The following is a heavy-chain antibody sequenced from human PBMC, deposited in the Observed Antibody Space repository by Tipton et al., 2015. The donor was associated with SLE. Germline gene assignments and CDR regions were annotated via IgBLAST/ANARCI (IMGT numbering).Heavy chain of an antibody. V-gene: IGHV4-39*07. CDR3: ARQYSSSGGSRFDP. Sequence: TLSLTCTVSGGTISSSNYYWGWIRQPPGKGLEWIGTIYYTGTSYYNTSLESRITMSADTSKNEISLKLSSVTAADTAVYYCARQYSSSGGSRFDPWGQGALVTVSS. CDR1: GGTISSSNYY. D-gene: IGHD3-22*01. CDR2: IYYTGTS. J-gene: IGHJ5*02.